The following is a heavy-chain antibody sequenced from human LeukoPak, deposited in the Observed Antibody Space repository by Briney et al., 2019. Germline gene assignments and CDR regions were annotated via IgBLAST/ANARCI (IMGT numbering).Heavy chain of an antibody. J-gene: IGHJ4*02. D-gene: IGHD3-22*01. Sequence: GGSLRLSCAASGFTFDDYAMHLVRQAPGKGLEWVSGISWNSGSIGYADSVKGRFTISRDNAKNSLYLQMNSLRAEDTALYYCAKDIGYDSSGYYFDYWGQGTLVTVSS. CDR2: ISWNSGSI. CDR1: GFTFDDYA. V-gene: IGHV3-9*01. CDR3: AKDIGYDSSGYYFDY.